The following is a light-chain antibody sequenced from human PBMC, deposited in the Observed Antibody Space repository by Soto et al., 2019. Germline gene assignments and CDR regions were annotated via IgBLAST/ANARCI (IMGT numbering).Light chain of an antibody. CDR2: YIS. Sequence: EIVMTQSPATLSVSPGETASLTCRASQSAGNFLAWYQQKPGQAPRLLIYYISTRATGIPARVSGSGSGTEFTLTINSLQSEDSAVYYCQQHDSSPKTFGQGTKVDIK. V-gene: IGKV3D-15*01. J-gene: IGKJ1*01. CDR3: QQHDSSPKT. CDR1: QSAGNF.